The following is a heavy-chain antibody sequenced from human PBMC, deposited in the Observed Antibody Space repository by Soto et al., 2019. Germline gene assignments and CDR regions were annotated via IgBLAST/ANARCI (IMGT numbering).Heavy chain of an antibody. CDR2: ISSSSSTI. Sequence: GGSLRLSCAASGFTFSSYSMNWVRQAPGKGLEWVSYISSSSSTIYYADSVKGRFTISRDNSKNTLYLQMNSLRAEDTAVYYCARDKRYVRFLGWSYYFDYCGQXTLVTVSS. D-gene: IGHD3-3*01. CDR1: GFTFSSYS. V-gene: IGHV3-48*01. CDR3: ARDKRYVRFLGWSYYFDY. J-gene: IGHJ4*02.